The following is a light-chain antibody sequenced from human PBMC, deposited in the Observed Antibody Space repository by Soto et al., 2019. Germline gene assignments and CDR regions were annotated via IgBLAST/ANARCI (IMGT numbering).Light chain of an antibody. J-gene: IGLJ3*02. Sequence: QSVLTQPPSVSEAPRQRVTISCSGNSSNIGKNAVNWYQHLPGKAPKLLLYYDDLLPSGVSDRFSGSKSGTSASLAISGLQSDDEGDYYCAAWDDSLNVVLFGGGTKLTVL. CDR2: YDD. CDR1: SSNIGKNA. CDR3: AAWDDSLNVVL. V-gene: IGLV1-36*01.